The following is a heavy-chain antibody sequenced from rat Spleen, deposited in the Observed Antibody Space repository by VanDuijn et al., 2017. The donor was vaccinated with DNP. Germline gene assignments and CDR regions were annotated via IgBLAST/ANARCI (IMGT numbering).Heavy chain of an antibody. CDR2: ITNTGGST. CDR1: GFTFSDYY. Sequence: EVQLVESGGGLVQPGRSLKLSCAVSGFTFSDYYMAWVRQAPAKGLEWVASITNTGGSTYYPDSVKGRFTVSRDNAKSTLYLQMNSLRSEDTATYYCARSWGDDGYPPFAYWGQGTLVTVSS. CDR3: ARSWGDDGYPPFAY. J-gene: IGHJ3*01. D-gene: IGHD1-12*03. V-gene: IGHV5-25*01.